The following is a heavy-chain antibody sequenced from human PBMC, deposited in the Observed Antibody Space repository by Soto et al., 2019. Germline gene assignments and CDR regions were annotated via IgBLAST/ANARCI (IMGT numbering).Heavy chain of an antibody. CDR1: GYTFTSYY. D-gene: IGHD3-10*01. J-gene: IGHJ6*02. V-gene: IGHV1-46*01. Sequence: ASVKVSCKASGYTFTSYYFQWVRQAPGQGLEWMGIINPSGGHTSYAQKFHGRVTMTSDTSTSTVYMELSSLRSEDTAVYYCARGPLRGFGELLPYYYDMDVWGQGTTVTSP. CDR2: INPSGGHT. CDR3: ARGPLRGFGELLPYYYDMDV.